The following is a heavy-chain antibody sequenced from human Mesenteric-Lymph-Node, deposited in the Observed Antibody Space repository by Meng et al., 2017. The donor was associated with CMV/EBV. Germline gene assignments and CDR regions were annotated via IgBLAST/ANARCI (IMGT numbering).Heavy chain of an antibody. D-gene: IGHD6-13*01. V-gene: IGHV1-69*10. CDR2: IIPILGIA. CDR3: ARGPPYSSSWDYFDY. Sequence: SGGTFSSYAISWVRQAPGQGLEWMGGIIPILGIANYAQKFQGRVTITADKSTSTAYMELSSLRSEDTAVYYCARGPPYSSSWDYFDYWGQGILVTVS. CDR1: GGTFSSYA. J-gene: IGHJ4*02.